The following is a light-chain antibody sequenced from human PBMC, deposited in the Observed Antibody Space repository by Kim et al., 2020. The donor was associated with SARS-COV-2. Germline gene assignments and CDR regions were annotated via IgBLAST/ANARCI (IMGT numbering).Light chain of an antibody. CDR1: SAKSGKNY. Sequence: GQKVTRSGTGRSAKSGKNYVCWYQKRPGRAPKLFIYDNNKRPSGIPDRYSGSKSGTSATLGITGLQTGDEADYYCGTWDSSLSAVVFGGGTQLTVL. V-gene: IGLV1-51*01. J-gene: IGLJ2*01. CDR3: GTWDSSLSAVV. CDR2: DNN.